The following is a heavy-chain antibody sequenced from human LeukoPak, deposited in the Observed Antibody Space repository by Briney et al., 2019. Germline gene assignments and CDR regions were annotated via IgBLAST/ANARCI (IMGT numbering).Heavy chain of an antibody. CDR1: GGTLSSYD. Sequence: GASVKVSCKASGGTLSSYDIRWVRQAPGQGLEWMGGIIPIFGTANYAQKFQGRITITADESTTTAYMELSSLRSGDTAVYYCARVINSGYDTRGWFDSWGQGTLVTVSS. D-gene: IGHD5-12*01. CDR3: ARVINSGYDTRGWFDS. CDR2: IIPIFGTA. V-gene: IGHV1-69*13. J-gene: IGHJ5*01.